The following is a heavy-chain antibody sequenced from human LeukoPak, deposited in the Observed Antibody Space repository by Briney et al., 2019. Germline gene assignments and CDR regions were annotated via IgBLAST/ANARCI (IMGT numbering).Heavy chain of an antibody. J-gene: IGHJ6*03. Sequence: SETLSLTCAVYGGSFSGYYWSWIRQPPGKGLEWIGEINHSGSTNYNPSLKSRVTISLDTSKNQFSLKLSHVTAADTAVYYCARGVTHYDFWSGYTTFHYYMDVWGEGTTVTVSS. D-gene: IGHD3-3*01. CDR1: GGSFSGYY. CDR3: ARGVTHYDFWSGYTTFHYYMDV. V-gene: IGHV4-34*01. CDR2: INHSGST.